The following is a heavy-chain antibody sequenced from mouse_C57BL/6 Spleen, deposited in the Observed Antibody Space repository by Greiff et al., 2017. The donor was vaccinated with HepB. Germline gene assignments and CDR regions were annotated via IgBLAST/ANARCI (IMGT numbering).Heavy chain of an antibody. CDR2: IYPGDGDT. Sequence: QVQLQQSGPELVKPGASVKISCKASGYAFSSSWMNWVKQRPGKGLEWIGRIYPGDGDTNYNGKFKGKATLTADKSSSTAYMQLSSLTSEDSAVYFCARFSYGSSYVAMDYWGQGTSVTVSS. V-gene: IGHV1-82*01. J-gene: IGHJ4*01. D-gene: IGHD1-1*01. CDR1: GYAFSSSW. CDR3: ARFSYGSSYVAMDY.